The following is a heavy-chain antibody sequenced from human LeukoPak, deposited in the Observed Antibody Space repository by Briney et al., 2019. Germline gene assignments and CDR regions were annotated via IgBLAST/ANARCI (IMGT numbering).Heavy chain of an antibody. CDR3: ARESEWERDYYYYYYMDV. V-gene: IGHV4-59*12. CDR1: GGSISSYY. J-gene: IGHJ6*03. CDR2: IYYSGST. Sequence: SETLSLTCTVSGGSISSYYWSWIRQPPGKGLEWIGYIYYSGSTNYNPSLKSRVTMSVDTSKNQFSLKLSSVTAADTAVYYCARESEWERDYYYYYYMDVWGKGTTVTISS. D-gene: IGHD1-26*01.